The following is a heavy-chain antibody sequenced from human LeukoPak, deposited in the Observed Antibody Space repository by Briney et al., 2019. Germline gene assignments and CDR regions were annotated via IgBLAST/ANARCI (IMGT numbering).Heavy chain of an antibody. V-gene: IGHV4-39*01. Sequence: PSETLSLTCTVSGGSVTSSNHYWGWIRQPPGKGLDWIGNIYYNGNTHYNPSLKSRVTISLDESKNQFSLNLTSVTAADTALYFCARRYYYGSKSFDYWGQGTQVAVSA. CDR3: ARRYYYGSKSFDY. CDR2: IYYNGNT. J-gene: IGHJ4*02. CDR1: GGSVTSSNHY. D-gene: IGHD3-10*01.